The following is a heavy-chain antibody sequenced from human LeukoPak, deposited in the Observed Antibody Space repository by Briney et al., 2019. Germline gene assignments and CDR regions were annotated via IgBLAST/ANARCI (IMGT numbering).Heavy chain of an antibody. J-gene: IGHJ4*02. Sequence: ASVKVSCKASGYTFTAYYMHWVRQAPGQGLEWMGWINPNSGGTNYAQKFQGRVTMTRDTSISTAYMELSRLRSDDTAVYYCARPKAVILGGSGSYSSLDYWGQGTLVTVSS. CDR1: GYTFTAYY. D-gene: IGHD3-10*01. CDR3: ARPKAVILGGSGSYSSLDY. V-gene: IGHV1-2*02. CDR2: INPNSGGT.